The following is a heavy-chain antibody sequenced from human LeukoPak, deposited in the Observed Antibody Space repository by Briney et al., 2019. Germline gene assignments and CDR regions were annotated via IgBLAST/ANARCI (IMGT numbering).Heavy chain of an antibody. CDR2: ISSSGSTI. V-gene: IGHV3-48*03. J-gene: IGHJ5*02. CDR3: AREGWLDP. Sequence: PGGSLRLSCAASVFTFSTYEMNWVRQAPGKGLEWVSYISSSGSTIYYADSVKGRFTISRDNAKSSLYLQINSLRVEDTAVYYCAREGWLDPWGQGTLVIVPS. CDR1: VFTFSTYE.